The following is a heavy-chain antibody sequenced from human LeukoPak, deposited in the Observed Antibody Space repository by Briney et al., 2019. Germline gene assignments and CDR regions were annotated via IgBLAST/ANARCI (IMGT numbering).Heavy chain of an antibody. V-gene: IGHV4-39*01. Sequence: PSETLSLTCTVSGGSISSSSYYWGWIRQPPGKGLEWIGSIYYSGSTYYNPSLKSRVTISVDTSKNQFSLKLSSVTAADTAVYYRARLERRIPAATTSLVDYWGQGTLVTVSS. J-gene: IGHJ4*02. CDR3: ARLERRIPAATTSLVDY. D-gene: IGHD2-2*01. CDR2: IYYSGST. CDR1: GGSISSSSYY.